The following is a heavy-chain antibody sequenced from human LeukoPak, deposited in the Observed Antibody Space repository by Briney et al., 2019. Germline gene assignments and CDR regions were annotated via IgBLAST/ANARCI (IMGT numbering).Heavy chain of an antibody. CDR2: INSDGSST. V-gene: IGHV3-74*01. CDR1: GFTFGAYA. CDR3: ARGTIFGPMDV. D-gene: IGHD3-3*01. J-gene: IGHJ6*03. Sequence: GGSLRLSCVASGFTFGAYAMHWVRQAPGKGLVWVSRINSDGSSTSYADSVKGRFTISRDNAKNTLYLQMNSLRAEDTAVYYCARGTIFGPMDVWGKGTTVTVSS.